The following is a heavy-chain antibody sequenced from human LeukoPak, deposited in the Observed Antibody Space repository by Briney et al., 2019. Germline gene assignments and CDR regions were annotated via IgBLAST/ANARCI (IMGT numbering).Heavy chain of an antibody. J-gene: IGHJ5*02. CDR1: GFTFSSYG. Sequence: GGSLRLSCAASGFTFSSYGMHWVRQAPGKGLEWVAVISYDGSNKYYADSVKGRFTISRGNSKNTLYLQMNSLRAEDTAVYYCAKDHVVVVAQEGWFDPWGQGTLVTVSS. D-gene: IGHD2-15*01. CDR3: AKDHVVVVAQEGWFDP. CDR2: ISYDGSNK. V-gene: IGHV3-30*18.